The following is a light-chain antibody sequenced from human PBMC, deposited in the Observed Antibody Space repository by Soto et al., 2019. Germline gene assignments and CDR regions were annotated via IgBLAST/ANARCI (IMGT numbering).Light chain of an antibody. CDR3: QQYNSYSQT. J-gene: IGKJ1*01. Sequence: DIQMTQSPSTLSASVGDRVTITCRASQSISSWLAWYQQKPGKAPKLLIYDASSLESGVPSRFSGSGSGTEFTLTISSLQPDDFATYYCQQYNSYSQTFGQGTKVDLK. CDR1: QSISSW. V-gene: IGKV1-5*01. CDR2: DAS.